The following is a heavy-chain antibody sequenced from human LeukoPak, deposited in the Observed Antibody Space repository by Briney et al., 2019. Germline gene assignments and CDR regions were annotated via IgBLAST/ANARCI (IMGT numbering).Heavy chain of an antibody. J-gene: IGHJ5*02. Sequence: ASVKVSCTASGYTFTGYYMHWVRQAPGQGLEWMGRINPNSGGTNYAQKFQGRVTMTRDTSISTAYMELSRLRSDDTAVYYCAKEPASSGWFDPWGQGTLVAVSS. D-gene: IGHD6-19*01. CDR2: INPNSGGT. V-gene: IGHV1-2*06. CDR3: AKEPASSGWFDP. CDR1: GYTFTGYY.